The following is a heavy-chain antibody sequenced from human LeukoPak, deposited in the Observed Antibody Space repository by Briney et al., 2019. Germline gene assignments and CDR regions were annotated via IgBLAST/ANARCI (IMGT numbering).Heavy chain of an antibody. Sequence: SETLSLTCVVYGGSFSGYYWSWIRQPPGKGLEWIGEINHSGTTNYNPSLKSRVTISVDTSKNQFSLKLTSVTAADTAVYYCARGGLANHFGYWGQGTLVPVSS. J-gene: IGHJ4*02. V-gene: IGHV4-34*01. CDR1: GGSFSGYY. D-gene: IGHD3/OR15-3a*01. CDR2: INHSGTT. CDR3: ARGGLANHFGY.